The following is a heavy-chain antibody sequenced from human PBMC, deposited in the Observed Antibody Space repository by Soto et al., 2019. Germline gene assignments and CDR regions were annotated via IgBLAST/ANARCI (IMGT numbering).Heavy chain of an antibody. CDR2: ISSSSSYI. Sequence: GGSLRLSCAASGFTFSSYSMNWVRQAPGKGLEWVSSISSSSSYIYYADSVKGRFTISRDNAKNSLYLQMNSLRAEDTAVYYCARDNIAAAGPTYYFDHWGQGTLVTVSS. CDR3: ARDNIAAAGPTYYFDH. CDR1: GFTFSSYS. V-gene: IGHV3-21*01. D-gene: IGHD6-13*01. J-gene: IGHJ4*02.